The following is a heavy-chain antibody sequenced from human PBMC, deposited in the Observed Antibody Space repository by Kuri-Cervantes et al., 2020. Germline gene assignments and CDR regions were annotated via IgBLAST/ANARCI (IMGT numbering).Heavy chain of an antibody. Sequence: GESLKISCAASGFTFSNYGMHWVRQAPGKGLEWVAVIWYDGSNKYYPDSVKGRFTISRDNAKNSLYLQMNSLRAEDTAVYYCAREYGEGWGQGTLVTVSS. D-gene: IGHD3-10*01. J-gene: IGHJ4*02. CDR3: AREYGEG. V-gene: IGHV3-33*01. CDR1: GFTFSNYG. CDR2: IWYDGSNK.